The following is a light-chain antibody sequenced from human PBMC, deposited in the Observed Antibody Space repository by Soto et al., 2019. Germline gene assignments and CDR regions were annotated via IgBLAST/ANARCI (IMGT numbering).Light chain of an antibody. CDR1: QSVSSGY. J-gene: IGKJ1*01. CDR2: GAS. CDR3: QHYGNSPT. V-gene: IGKV3-20*01. Sequence: EIVLTQSPGTLSLSPGDGATLSCRASQSVSSGYLAWYQQKHGQAPRLLIYGASRRATGIPDRFSGSGSGTDFTLSISRLEPEDFAVYWCQHYGNSPTFGQGTKVQIK.